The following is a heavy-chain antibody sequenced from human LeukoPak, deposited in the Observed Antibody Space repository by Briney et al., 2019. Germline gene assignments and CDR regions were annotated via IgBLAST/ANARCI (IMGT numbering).Heavy chain of an antibody. CDR1: GFTFDNYA. V-gene: IGHV3-30*04. CDR3: ARVRPFGSGWSQNYFDY. CDR2: ISYDGGNI. J-gene: IGHJ4*02. Sequence: GGSLRLSCAPSGFTFDNYAMHWVRQAPGKGLEWVALISYDGGNIYYADSVQGRFTISRDNSKKTLYLQMNSLKSVDTAVYYCARVRPFGSGWSQNYFDYWGQGTLVTVSS. D-gene: IGHD6-19*01.